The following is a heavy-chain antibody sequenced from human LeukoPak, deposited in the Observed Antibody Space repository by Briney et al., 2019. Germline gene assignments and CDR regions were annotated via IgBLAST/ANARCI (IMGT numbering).Heavy chain of an antibody. D-gene: IGHD3-3*01. Sequence: ASVKVSCKASGGTFSSYAISWVRQAPGQGLEWVGEIIPIFGTANYAQKFQGRVTITTDESTSTAYMELSSLRSEDTAVYYCARHGGITIFGVAQPGGAFDIWGQGTLVTVSS. J-gene: IGHJ3*02. CDR2: IIPIFGTA. V-gene: IGHV1-69*05. CDR1: GGTFSSYA. CDR3: ARHGGITIFGVAQPGGAFDI.